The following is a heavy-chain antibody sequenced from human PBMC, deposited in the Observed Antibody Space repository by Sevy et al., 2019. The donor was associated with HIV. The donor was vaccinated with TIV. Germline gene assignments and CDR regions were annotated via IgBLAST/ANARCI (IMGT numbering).Heavy chain of an antibody. Sequence: GGSLRLSCAASGFTFSTYAMNWVRQAPGKGLEWVSSISGSGRYTYYEESVEGRFTISRNSSKNTLYLQMNSLRADDTAVYYCAKGFCSGGSCPRDYYNYGMDVWGQVTTVTVSS. CDR2: ISGSGRYT. J-gene: IGHJ6*02. CDR3: AKGFCSGGSCPRDYYNYGMDV. CDR1: GFTFSTYA. D-gene: IGHD2-15*01. V-gene: IGHV3-23*01.